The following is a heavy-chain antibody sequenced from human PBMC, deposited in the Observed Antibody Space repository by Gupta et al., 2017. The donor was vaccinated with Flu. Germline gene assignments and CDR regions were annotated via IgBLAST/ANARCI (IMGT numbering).Heavy chain of an antibody. CDR1: GGSFSGYY. V-gene: IGHV4-34*01. J-gene: IGHJ4*02. CDR3: ARNSTLGSGYLGFDS. D-gene: IGHD5-12*01. Sequence: QVQLQQWGAGLLKPSETLSLTCAVYGGSFSGYYWNWIRQPPGKGLEWIGEINHSGNTNYNPSLKSRVTISVDTSKNQFSLKLSSVTAADTAVYYCARNSTLGSGYLGFDSWGQGTLVTVSS. CDR2: INHSGNT.